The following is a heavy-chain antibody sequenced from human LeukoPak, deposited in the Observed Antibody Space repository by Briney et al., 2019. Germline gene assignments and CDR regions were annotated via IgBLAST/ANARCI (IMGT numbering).Heavy chain of an antibody. CDR2: IIPIFGTA. CDR1: GGTFSSYA. CDR3: AREETSYYYMDV. J-gene: IGHJ6*03. Sequence: SVKVSCKASGGTFSSYAISWVRQAPGQGLEWMGGIIPIFGTANYAQKFQGRVTITSDESTSTAYMELSSLRSEDTAVYYCAREETSYYYMDVWGKGTTITISS. V-gene: IGHV1-69*13.